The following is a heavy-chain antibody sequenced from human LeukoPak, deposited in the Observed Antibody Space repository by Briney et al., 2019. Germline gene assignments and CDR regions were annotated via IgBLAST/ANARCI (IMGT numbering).Heavy chain of an antibody. CDR1: GYTFTSYG. CDR3: ARDRPLEMATSDFAY. D-gene: IGHD5-24*01. CDR2: ISAYNGNT. V-gene: IGHV1-18*01. J-gene: IGHJ4*02. Sequence: ASVKVSCKASGYTFTSYGISWVRQAPGQGLEWMGWISAYNGNTNYAQKLQGRVTMTTDTSTSTAYMELRSLRSDDTAVYYCARDRPLEMATSDFAYWGQGTLVTVSS.